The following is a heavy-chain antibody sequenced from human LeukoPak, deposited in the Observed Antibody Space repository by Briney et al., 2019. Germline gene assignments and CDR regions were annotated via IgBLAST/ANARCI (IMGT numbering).Heavy chain of an antibody. CDR1: GGSISSGDYY. V-gene: IGHV4-30-4*08. J-gene: IGHJ4*02. CDR3: ARVDYSLGGLVDH. D-gene: IGHD3-16*01. CDR2: IYYSGST. Sequence: PSQTLSLTCTVSGGSISSGDYYWSWIRQPPGKGLEWIGYIYYSGSTYYNPSLKSRVTISVDTSKNQFSLKLSSVTAADTAVYYCARVDYSLGGLVDHWGQGTLVTVSS.